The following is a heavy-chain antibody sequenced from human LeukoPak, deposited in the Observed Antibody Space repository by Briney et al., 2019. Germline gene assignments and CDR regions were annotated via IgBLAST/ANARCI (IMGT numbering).Heavy chain of an antibody. Sequence: GGSLRLSCAASGFTFISYGMHWVRQAPGKGLEWVAFIRYDGSNKYYADSVKGRFTISRDNSKNTLYLQMNSLRAEDTAVYYCAKGLRYFDWLLHWGQGTLVTVSS. V-gene: IGHV3-30*02. CDR1: GFTFISYG. CDR3: AKGLRYFDWLLH. CDR2: IRYDGSNK. D-gene: IGHD3-9*01. J-gene: IGHJ4*02.